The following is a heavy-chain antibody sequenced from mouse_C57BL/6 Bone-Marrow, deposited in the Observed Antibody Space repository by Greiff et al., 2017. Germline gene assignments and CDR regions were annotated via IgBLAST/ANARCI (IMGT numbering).Heavy chain of an antibody. CDR2: ILPGSGST. CDR1: GSTFTGYW. CDR3: AREVGSYLYY. V-gene: IGHV1-9*01. J-gene: IGHJ2*01. D-gene: IGHD2-14*01. Sequence: QVQLQQSGAELMKPGASVKLSCKATGSTFTGYWLEWVKQRPGHGLEWIGEILPGSGSTTYNEKFKGKATFTSATYSNTAYMQLSSLTTEDSAIDYCAREVGSYLYYWGQGTTLTVSS.